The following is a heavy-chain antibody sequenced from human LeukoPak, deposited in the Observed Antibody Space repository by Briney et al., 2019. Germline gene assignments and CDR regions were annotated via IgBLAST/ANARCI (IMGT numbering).Heavy chain of an antibody. CDR3: ARNYYYRFDY. CDR2: IKQDGSVE. D-gene: IGHD3-10*01. J-gene: IGHJ4*02. V-gene: IGHV3-7*01. Sequence: GGSLRLSCAASGFTFTSYWMTWVRQAPGKGLEWVANIKQDGSVENYVGSLRGRFTIFRDNAKDSLYLQINSLRAEDTAVYFCARNYYYRFDYWGQGTLVAVSS. CDR1: GFTFTSYW.